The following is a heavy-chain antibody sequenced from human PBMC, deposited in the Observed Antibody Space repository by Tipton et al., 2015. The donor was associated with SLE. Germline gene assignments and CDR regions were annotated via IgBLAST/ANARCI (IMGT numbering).Heavy chain of an antibody. CDR2: IFHTGTT. CDR3: ARATGGSAADAFHI. J-gene: IGHJ3*02. Sequence: GLVKPSETLSLTCAVYGGSFSGYFWGWIRQPPGKGLEWIGNIFHTGTTYSTPSLKSRITISVDTSNNQFSLRLRSVTAADTAVYFCARATGGSAADAFHICGQGTMVTVSS. V-gene: IGHV4-34*10. CDR1: GGSFSGYF. D-gene: IGHD2-15*01.